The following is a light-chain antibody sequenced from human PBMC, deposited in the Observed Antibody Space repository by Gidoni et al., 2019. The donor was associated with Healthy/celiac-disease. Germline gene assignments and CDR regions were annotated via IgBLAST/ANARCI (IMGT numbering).Light chain of an antibody. CDR1: QSISSW. V-gene: IGKV1-5*03. J-gene: IGKJ1*01. CDR3: QQYNSYSWT. CDR2: KAS. Sequence: IQMTQSPSTLSASVGDRVTITCRASQSISSWLAWYQQKPGKAPKLLIYKASSLESGVPSRFSGSGSGTEFTLTISSLQPDEFATYYCQQYNSYSWTFXXXTKVEIK.